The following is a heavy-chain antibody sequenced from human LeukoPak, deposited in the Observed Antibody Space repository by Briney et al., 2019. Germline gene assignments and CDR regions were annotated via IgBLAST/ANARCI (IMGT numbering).Heavy chain of an antibody. V-gene: IGHV3-11*01. CDR1: GFTFSDYY. CDR3: ARDSYVGYDSSDYENGEFDY. J-gene: IGHJ4*02. CDR2: ISSSGSTI. Sequence: PGGSLRLSCAASGFTFSDYYMSWIRQAPGKGLEWVSYISSSGSTIYYADSVKGRFTISRDNAKNSLYLQMNSLRAEDTAVYYCARDSYVGYDSSDYENGEFDYWGQGTLVTVSS. D-gene: IGHD3-22*01.